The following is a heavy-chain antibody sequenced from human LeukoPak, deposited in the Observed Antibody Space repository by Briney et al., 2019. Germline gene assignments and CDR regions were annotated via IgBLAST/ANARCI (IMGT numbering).Heavy chain of an antibody. Sequence: ASVKVSCKASGGTFSSYAISWVRQAPGQGLEWMGGIIPIFGTANYAQKFQGRVTITADESTSTAYMELSSLRSEDTAVYYCARGPRGGGSSLRGAFDIWGQGTMVTVSS. CDR1: GGTFSSYA. CDR2: IIPIFGTA. CDR3: ARGPRGGGSSLRGAFDI. V-gene: IGHV1-69*13. J-gene: IGHJ3*02. D-gene: IGHD6-6*01.